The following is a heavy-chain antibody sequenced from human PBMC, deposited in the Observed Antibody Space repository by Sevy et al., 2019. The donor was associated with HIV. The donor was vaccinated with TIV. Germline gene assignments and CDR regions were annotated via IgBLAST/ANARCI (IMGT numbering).Heavy chain of an antibody. J-gene: IGHJ3*02. CDR1: GFTFSNHA. CDR2: IRYDGSNE. V-gene: IGHV3-30*02. CDR3: AKDRKVLLVVYAIPFDVFDI. Sequence: GGSLRLSCAASGFTFSNHAMHWVRQAPGKGLEWVAFIRYDGSNEYYADSVKGQFTISRHNSKNTLYLQMNSLRPEDTAGYYCAKDRKVLLVVYAIPFDVFDIWGQGTMVTVSS. D-gene: IGHD2-8*02.